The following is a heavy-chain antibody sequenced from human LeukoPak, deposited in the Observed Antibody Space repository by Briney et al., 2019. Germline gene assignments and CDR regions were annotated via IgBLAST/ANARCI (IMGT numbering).Heavy chain of an antibody. CDR3: ARRGVLYFDY. CDR2: VSHSGST. CDR1: GGSISVNTW. V-gene: IGHV4-4*02. D-gene: IGHD1-1*01. Sequence: SGTLSITCTVSGGSISVNTWWSWVRQPPGKGLEWIGEVSHSGSTSYTPSLKSRLTISVDKSKSQLSLELSSVTAADTAVYYCARRGVLYFDYWGQGTLVTVSS. J-gene: IGHJ4*02.